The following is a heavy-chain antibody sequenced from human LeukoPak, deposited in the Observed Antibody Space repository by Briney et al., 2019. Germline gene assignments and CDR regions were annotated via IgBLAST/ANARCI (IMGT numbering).Heavy chain of an antibody. CDR2: FYYSGTS. J-gene: IGHJ3*02. CDR1: GDSITSRDFY. V-gene: IGHV4-39*01. CDR3: ASREDSREWSPWAFDI. Sequence: PSETLSLTCTVSGDSITSRDFYWGWIRQPPGKGLEWIGNFYYSGTSYYNPSLRTRATLFADTSKNQFSLKLTSVTAADTAMYYCASREDSREWSPWAFDIWGQGTMVAVSS. D-gene: IGHD3-3*01.